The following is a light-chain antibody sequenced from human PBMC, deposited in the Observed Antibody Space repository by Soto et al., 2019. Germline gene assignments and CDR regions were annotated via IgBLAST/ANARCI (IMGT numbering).Light chain of an antibody. CDR1: QSISGY. V-gene: IGKV3-11*01. J-gene: IGKJ1*01. Sequence: EIVLTQSPVTLSLSPGERATLSCRASQSISGYLAWYQQKRGQAPRLVIYDASNRATGIPARFSGSGSETDFTLTISSLEPEDFAVYYCQLRRTVGQGTKVDIK. CDR2: DAS. CDR3: QLRRT.